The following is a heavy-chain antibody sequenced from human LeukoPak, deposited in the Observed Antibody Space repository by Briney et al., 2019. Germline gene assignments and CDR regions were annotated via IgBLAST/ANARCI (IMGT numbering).Heavy chain of an antibody. V-gene: IGHV4-4*07. D-gene: IGHD3-22*01. J-gene: IGHJ4*02. CDR1: GGSISSSY. Sequence: PSETLSLTCTVSGGSISSSYWSWIRQPAGKGLEWIGCIYTSGSTSYNPSLKSRVTMSVDTSKNQFSLKLSSVTAADTAVYYCARFTYFDSSGYYSPSFDYWGRGTLVTVS. CDR2: IYTSGST. CDR3: ARFTYFDSSGYYSPSFDY.